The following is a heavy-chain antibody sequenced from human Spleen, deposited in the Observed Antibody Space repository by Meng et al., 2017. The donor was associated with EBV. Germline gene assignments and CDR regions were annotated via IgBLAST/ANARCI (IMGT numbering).Heavy chain of an antibody. CDR2: VHYTGST. CDR3: ARPFPSWQSPRLDPFGA. CDR1: GYSIVSFAD. D-gene: IGHD6-19*01. J-gene: IGHJ5*02. V-gene: IGHV4-39*01. Sequence: QLQLPARGPGQVQLSEALAAPCTVSGYSIVSFADWGWIRQPPGRGLEWIGSVHYTGSTYYSPSLKSRVTVSVDTSKNQFSLRLTSVTAADTAVYYCARPFPSWQSPRLDPFGAWGQGTLVTVSS.